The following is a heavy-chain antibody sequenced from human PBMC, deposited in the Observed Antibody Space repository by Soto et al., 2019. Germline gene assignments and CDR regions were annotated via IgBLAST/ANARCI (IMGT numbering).Heavy chain of an antibody. J-gene: IGHJ6*02. CDR2: ISPSRTSI. D-gene: IGHD3-16*01. V-gene: IGHV3-21*01. CDR1: GVSFSNFG. CDR3: AREGDRINDGMDI. Sequence: PGGSLRLSCEASGVSFSNFGLNWVRQPPGKGLEWVSFISPSRTSIYNAEAVKGRFFISRDNAKNSVFLHMSSLRAEDTAVYYCAREGDRINDGMDIWGHGTTVTVSS.